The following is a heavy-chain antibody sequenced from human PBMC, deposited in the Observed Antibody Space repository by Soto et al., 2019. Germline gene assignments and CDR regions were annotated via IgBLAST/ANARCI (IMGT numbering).Heavy chain of an antibody. V-gene: IGHV1-46*01. CDR2: INPSGGST. CDR3: ARGRYYYDSSGYYHPELDY. Sequence: ASVKVSCKASGYTFTSYYMHWVRQAPGQGLEWMGIINPSGGSTSYAQKFQGRVTMTRDTSTSTVYMELSSLRSEDTAVYYCARGRYYYDSSGYYHPELDYWGQGTLVTVSS. J-gene: IGHJ4*02. CDR1: GYTFTSYY. D-gene: IGHD3-22*01.